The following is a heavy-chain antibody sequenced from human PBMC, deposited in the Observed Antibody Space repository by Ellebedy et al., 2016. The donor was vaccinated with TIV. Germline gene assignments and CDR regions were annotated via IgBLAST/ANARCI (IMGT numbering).Heavy chain of an antibody. CDR2: INPNSGGT. Sequence: ASVKVSCXAFGYTFTGYYMHWVRQAPGQGLEWMGWINPNSGGTIYAQKFQGRVTMTRDTSISTAYMELSRLRSDDTAVYYCARDGWTCNSASCQFDPWGQGTLVTVSS. J-gene: IGHJ5*02. D-gene: IGHD2-2*01. CDR1: GYTFTGYY. CDR3: ARDGWTCNSASCQFDP. V-gene: IGHV1-2*02.